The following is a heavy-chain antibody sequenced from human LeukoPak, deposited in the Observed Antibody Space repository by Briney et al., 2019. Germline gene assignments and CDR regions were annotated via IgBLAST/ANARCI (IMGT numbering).Heavy chain of an antibody. J-gene: IGHJ3*02. CDR1: GGSISSYY. D-gene: IGHD3-22*01. CDR3: ARRMAYDSSGYYSGAFDI. V-gene: IGHV4-4*07. CDR2: IYTSGST. Sequence: SETLSLTCTVSGGSISSYYWSWIRQPAGKGLEWIGRIYTSGSTNYNPSLKSRVTMSVDTSKNQFSLKLSSVTAADTAVYYCARRMAYDSSGYYSGAFDIWGQGTMVTVSS.